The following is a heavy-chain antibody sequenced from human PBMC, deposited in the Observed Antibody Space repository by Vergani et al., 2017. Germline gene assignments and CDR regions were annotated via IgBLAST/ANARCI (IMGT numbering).Heavy chain of an antibody. V-gene: IGHV3-64D*06. Sequence: EVQLVESGGGLVQPGGSLRLSCSASGFTFSSYAMHWVRQAPGQGLEYVSAISSNGGSTYYADSVKGRFTISRDNSKNTLYLQMSRLRAEDTAVYYCVKVGLYYVWGGPPPDDAFDIWGQGTMVTVSS. CDR3: VKVGLYYVWGGPPPDDAFDI. CDR1: GFTFSSYA. J-gene: IGHJ3*02. D-gene: IGHD3-16*01. CDR2: ISSNGGST.